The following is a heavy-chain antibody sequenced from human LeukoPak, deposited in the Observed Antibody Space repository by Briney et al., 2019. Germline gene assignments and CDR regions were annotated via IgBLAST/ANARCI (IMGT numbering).Heavy chain of an antibody. CDR3: ARLGYSLPVDWFDP. V-gene: IGHV4-59*01. CDR2: IYYSGST. Sequence: SETLSLTCTVSGGSISSYYWSWIRQPPGKGLEWIGYIYYSGSTNYNPSLKSRVTISVDTSKNQFSLKLSSVTAADTAVYYCARLGYSLPVDWFDPWGQGTLVTVSS. J-gene: IGHJ5*02. CDR1: GGSISSYY. D-gene: IGHD5-18*01.